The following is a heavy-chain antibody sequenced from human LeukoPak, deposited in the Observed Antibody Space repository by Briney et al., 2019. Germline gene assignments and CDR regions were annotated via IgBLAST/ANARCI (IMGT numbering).Heavy chain of an antibody. Sequence: GGSLRLSCAASRFTFSNHGMHWVRQAPGKGLEWVAVIWYDGSKKYYADSVKGRFTISRDNSRNALYLQMNSLRVEDTAVYYCARDREARYFDYWGQGTLVAVSS. V-gene: IGHV3-33*01. CDR1: RFTFSNHG. CDR3: ARDREARYFDY. CDR2: IWYDGSKK. J-gene: IGHJ4*02. D-gene: IGHD1-26*01.